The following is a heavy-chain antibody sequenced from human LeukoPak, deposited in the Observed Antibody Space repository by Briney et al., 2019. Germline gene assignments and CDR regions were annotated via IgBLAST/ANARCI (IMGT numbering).Heavy chain of an antibody. Sequence: PSETLSLTCTVSGGSISSSSYYWGWIRQPPGKGLEWIGSIYYSGSTYYNPSLKSRVTISVDTSKNQFSLKLSSVTAADTAVYYCAEESSIAARATSGYYYGMDVWGQGTTVTVSS. D-gene: IGHD6-6*01. V-gene: IGHV4-39*01. CDR2: IYYSGST. CDR3: AEESSIAARATSGYYYGMDV. CDR1: GGSISSSSYY. J-gene: IGHJ6*02.